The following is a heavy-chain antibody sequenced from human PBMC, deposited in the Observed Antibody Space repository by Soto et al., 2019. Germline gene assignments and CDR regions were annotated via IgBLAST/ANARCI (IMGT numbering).Heavy chain of an antibody. Sequence: SVKVSCKASGGTFSSYAISWVRQAPGQGLEWMGRIIPILGIANYAQKFQGRVTITADKSTITAYMELSSLRSEDTAVYYCAREDYYGSGGLDWFDPWGQGTLVTVSS. CDR2: IIPILGIA. CDR1: GGTFSSYA. D-gene: IGHD3-10*01. V-gene: IGHV1-69*04. J-gene: IGHJ5*02. CDR3: AREDYYGSGGLDWFDP.